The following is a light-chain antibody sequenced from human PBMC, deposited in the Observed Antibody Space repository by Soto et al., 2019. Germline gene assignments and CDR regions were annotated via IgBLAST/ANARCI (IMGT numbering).Light chain of an antibody. CDR2: EVF. V-gene: IGLV2-14*01. J-gene: IGLJ1*01. CDR3: TVYTIISTYV. Sequence: QSVLTQPASVSGAPGQSITISCTGASXDVGAYGYVSWYQQHPGKVPKLLLYEVFYRPSGVSSRFSGSQSGNTASLTISGLQAEDAADYYCTVYTIISTYVFGTGTKVTVL. CDR1: SXDVGAYGY.